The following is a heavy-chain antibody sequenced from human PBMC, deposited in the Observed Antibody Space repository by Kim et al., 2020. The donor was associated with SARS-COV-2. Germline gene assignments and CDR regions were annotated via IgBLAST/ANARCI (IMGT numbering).Heavy chain of an antibody. CDR1: GYTFTGYY. CDR2: INPNSGGT. D-gene: IGHD6-6*01. J-gene: IGHJ4*02. CDR3: ARDSLPARAARPYDY. V-gene: IGHV1-2*06. Sequence: ASVKVSCKASGYTFTGYYMHWVRQAPGQGLEWMGRINPNSGGTNYAQKFQGRVTMTRDTSISTAYMELSRLRSDDTAVYYCARDSLPARAARPYDYWGQGTLVTVSS.